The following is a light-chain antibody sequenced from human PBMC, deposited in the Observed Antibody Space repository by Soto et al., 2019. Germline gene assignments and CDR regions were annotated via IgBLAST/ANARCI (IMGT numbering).Light chain of an antibody. CDR3: QQYNSYPWT. J-gene: IGKJ1*01. CDR2: DAS. V-gene: IGKV1-5*01. Sequence: DIQMTQSPSTLSASVGDRVTITCRASQSISSWLAWYQQKPGKAPKLLIYDASSLESGVPPRFSGSGSGTEFTLTISSLQPDDFATYYGQQYNSYPWTFGQGTKVESK. CDR1: QSISSW.